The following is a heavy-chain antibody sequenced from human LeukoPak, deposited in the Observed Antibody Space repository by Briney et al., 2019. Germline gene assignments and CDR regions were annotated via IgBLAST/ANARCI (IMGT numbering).Heavy chain of an antibody. CDR1: GFTFSSYA. V-gene: IGHV3-30-3*01. D-gene: IGHD5-18*01. CDR3: ARVTVGYGHFDY. J-gene: IGHJ4*02. CDR2: ISYDGSNK. Sequence: GGSLRLSCAASGFTFSSYAMHWVRQAPGKGLEWVAVISYDGSNKYYADSVKGRFTISRDNSKNTLYLQMNSLRAEDTAVYYCARVTVGYGHFDYWGQGTLVTVPS.